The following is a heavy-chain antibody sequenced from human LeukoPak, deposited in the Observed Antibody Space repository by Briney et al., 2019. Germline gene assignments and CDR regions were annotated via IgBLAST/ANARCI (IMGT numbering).Heavy chain of an antibody. CDR3: ARDRRATMFGLATHRWFDP. CDR1: GGSINSGAYY. J-gene: IGHJ5*02. D-gene: IGHD3-3*01. CDR2: IFYNGNT. V-gene: IGHV4-31*03. Sequence: PSQTLSLTCTVSGGSINSGAYYWSWIRQHPGKGLEWIGYIFYNGNTFYNPSLQSRVTISMDTSQNQFSPKLSSVTAADTAVYFCARDRRATMFGLATHRWFDPWGQGTLVTVSS.